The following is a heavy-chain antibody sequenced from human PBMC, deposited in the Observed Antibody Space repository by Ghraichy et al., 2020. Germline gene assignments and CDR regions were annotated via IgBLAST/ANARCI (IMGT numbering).Heavy chain of an antibody. D-gene: IGHD3-22*01. J-gene: IGHJ4*02. V-gene: IGHV1-18*04. CDR3: ARDDPTYYNDSSGYYSGYFDY. Sequence: ASVKVSCKASGYTFTSYGISWVRQAPGQGLEWMGGISAYNGNTNSAQKLQGRVTMTTDTSTSTAYMELRSLRSDDTAVYYCARDDPTYYNDSSGYYSGYFDYWGQGTRVTVSS. CDR1: GYTFTSYG. CDR2: ISAYNGNT.